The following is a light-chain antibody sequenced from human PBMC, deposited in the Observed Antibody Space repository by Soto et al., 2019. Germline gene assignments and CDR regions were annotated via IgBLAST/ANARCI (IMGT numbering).Light chain of an antibody. Sequence: DIQITQSPSSLSASVGDRVTITCRASQSISSHLNWYQHKPGRPPRLLIFASSILDGGVPSRFSGSGSDTYFTLTIDSLQPEDVATYYCQHSYITPRYTFGQGTKVEI. V-gene: IGKV1-39*01. J-gene: IGKJ2*01. CDR1: QSISSH. CDR2: ASS. CDR3: QHSYITPRYT.